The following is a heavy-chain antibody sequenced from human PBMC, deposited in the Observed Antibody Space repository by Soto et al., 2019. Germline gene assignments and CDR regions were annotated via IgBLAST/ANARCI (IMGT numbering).Heavy chain of an antibody. CDR1: GFTFSMYR. V-gene: IGHV3-74*01. J-gene: IGHJ6*02. CDR3: ARDGSKSSSADYYYYGMDV. CDR2: TT. D-gene: IGHD6-6*01. Sequence: GGSLRLSCAASGFTFSMYRMSWVRQAPGKGLEWGTTTYADSVKGRFTISRDNAKNTLYLQMTSLRVDDTAVYYCARDGSKSSSADYYYYGMDVWGQGTTVTVSS.